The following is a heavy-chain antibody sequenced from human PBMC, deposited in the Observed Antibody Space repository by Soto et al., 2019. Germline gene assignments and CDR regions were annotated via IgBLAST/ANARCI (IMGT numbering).Heavy chain of an antibody. CDR1: GYSFTSYW. J-gene: IGHJ6*02. CDR2: IDPSDSYT. CDR3: ASLSYDFWSGSPMDV. D-gene: IGHD3-3*01. Sequence: PGESLKISCKGSGYSFTSYWISWVRQMPGKGLEWMGRIDPSDSYTNYSPSFQGHVTISADKSISTAYLRWSSLKASDTAMYYCASLSYDFWSGSPMDVWGQGTTVTVSS. V-gene: IGHV5-10-1*01.